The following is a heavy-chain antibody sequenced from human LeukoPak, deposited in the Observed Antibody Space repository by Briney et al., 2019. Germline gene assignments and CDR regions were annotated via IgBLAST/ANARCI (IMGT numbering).Heavy chain of an antibody. CDR2: IYYSGST. V-gene: IGHV4-39*07. CDR1: GGSISSSSYY. J-gene: IGHJ4*02. Sequence: SETLSLTCTVSGGSISSSSYYWGWIRQPPGKGLEWIGSIYYSGSTYYNPSLKSRVTISVDTSKNQFSLKLSSVTAADTAVYYCARGQLRYFDWLPYFDYWGQGTLVTVSS. D-gene: IGHD3-9*01. CDR3: ARGQLRYFDWLPYFDY.